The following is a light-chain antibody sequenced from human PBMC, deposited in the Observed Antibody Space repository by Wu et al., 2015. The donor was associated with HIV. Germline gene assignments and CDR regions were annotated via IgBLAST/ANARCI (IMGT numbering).Light chain of an antibody. CDR1: QSISSN. V-gene: IGKV3-15*01. CDR3: QQYXNWPPPT. CDR2: GAL. J-gene: IGKJ1*01. Sequence: EIVMTQSPATLSVSPGERASLSCRASQSISSNLAWYQQKPGQAPRLLIYGALSRATAVPARFSGSGSGTEFTLTINSVQSEDFAVYYCQQYXNWPPPTFGQGT.